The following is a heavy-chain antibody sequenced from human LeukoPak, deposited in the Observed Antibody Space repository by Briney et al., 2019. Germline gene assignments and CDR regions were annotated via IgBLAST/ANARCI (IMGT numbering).Heavy chain of an antibody. J-gene: IGHJ3*02. D-gene: IGHD2-15*01. CDR1: GFTFSSYG. V-gene: IGHV3-33*08. CDR3: AREVWDIVVGVVATGAFDI. CDR2: IWYDGSNK. Sequence: PGGSLRLSCAASGFTFSSYGMHWVRQAPDKGLEWVAVIWYDGSNKYYADSVKGRFTISRDNSKNTHYLQMNSLRAEDTAVYYCAREVWDIVVGVVATGAFDIWGQGTMVTVSS.